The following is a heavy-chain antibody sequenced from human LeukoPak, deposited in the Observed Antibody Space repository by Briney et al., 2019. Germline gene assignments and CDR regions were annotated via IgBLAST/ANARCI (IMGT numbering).Heavy chain of an antibody. D-gene: IGHD6-19*01. V-gene: IGHV3-48*03. CDR3: ARDAGMRRQWLVPAYFDY. Sequence: QPGGPLRLSCAAFGFTFSSYEMNWVRKAPGKGLEGVSYISSSGSTIYYADSVKGRFTISRDNAKNSLYLQMNSLRAEDTAVYYCARDAGMRRQWLVPAYFDYWGQGTLVTVSS. CDR2: ISSSGSTI. CDR1: GFTFSSYE. J-gene: IGHJ4*02.